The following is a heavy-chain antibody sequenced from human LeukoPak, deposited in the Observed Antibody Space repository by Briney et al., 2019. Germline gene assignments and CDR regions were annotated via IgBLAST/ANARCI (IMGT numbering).Heavy chain of an antibody. D-gene: IGHD1-14*01. CDR2: ISAYNGNT. J-gene: IGHJ4*02. CDR3: ARDPGLTGTFDY. CDR1: GYTFTSYG. V-gene: IGHV1-18*01. Sequence: ASVKVSCKASGYTFTSYGISWVRQAPGQGREGMGWISAYNGNTNYAQKLQGRVTMTTDTSTSTAYMELRSLRSDDTAVYYCARDPGLTGTFDYWGQGTLVTVSS.